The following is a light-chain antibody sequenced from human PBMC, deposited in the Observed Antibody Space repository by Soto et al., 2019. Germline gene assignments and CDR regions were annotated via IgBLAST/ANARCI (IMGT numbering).Light chain of an antibody. CDR3: SSYAASNNFYFV. J-gene: IGLJ3*02. Sequence: QSALTQPPSASGSPGQSVTISCTGTSSDVGGYNHVSWYQQYPGRAPKLMIYEVTKRPSGVPDRFSGPKSGNTASLTVSGLQAEDEADYYCSSYAASNNFYFVFGGGTKVTVL. CDR2: EVT. CDR1: SSDVGGYNH. V-gene: IGLV2-8*01.